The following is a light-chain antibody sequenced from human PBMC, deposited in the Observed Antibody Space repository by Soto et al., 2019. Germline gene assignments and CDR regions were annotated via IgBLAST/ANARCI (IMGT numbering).Light chain of an antibody. CDR3: QQTYTAPPFT. CDR2: AAS. Sequence: DIQMTQSPSSLSASVGDRVTITCRTSQAISKYLNWYQQKPGKAPMLLIYAASSLQSGVPSRFTGSGSGTEFTLTLSSLQPEDFATYYCQQTYTAPPFTFGPGTKVDIK. J-gene: IGKJ3*01. CDR1: QAISKY. V-gene: IGKV1-39*01.